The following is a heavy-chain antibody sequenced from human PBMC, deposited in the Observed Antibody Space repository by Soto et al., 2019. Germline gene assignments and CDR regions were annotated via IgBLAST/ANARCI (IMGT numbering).Heavy chain of an antibody. CDR2: IYHSGST. CDR1: GGSISSGGNS. D-gene: IGHD3-10*01. V-gene: IGHV4-30-2*01. CDR3: ANRPPYYYGSGSYGFDP. Sequence: QLQLQGSGSGLVKPSQTLSLTCAVSGGSISSGGNSWSRIRQPPGKGLECIGYIYHSGSTYYNPSLKSRGTISVDRSKNQFSLKLSSVTAADTAVYYCANRPPYYYGSGSYGFDPWGQGTLVTVSS. J-gene: IGHJ5*02.